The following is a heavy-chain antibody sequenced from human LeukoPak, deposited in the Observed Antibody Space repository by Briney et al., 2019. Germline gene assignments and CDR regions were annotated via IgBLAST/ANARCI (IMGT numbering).Heavy chain of an antibody. Sequence: GGSLRLSCAASGFTFSNYWMSWVRQAPGKGLEWVANIKRDGSEKYYVDSVKGRFTLSRDNAKNSLYLQMNSLRAADTAVYYCAPMAADTAMVGMDVWGQGTEVTVSS. CDR1: GFTFSNYW. CDR3: APMAADTAMVGMDV. J-gene: IGHJ6*02. D-gene: IGHD5-18*01. CDR2: IKRDGSEK. V-gene: IGHV3-7*05.